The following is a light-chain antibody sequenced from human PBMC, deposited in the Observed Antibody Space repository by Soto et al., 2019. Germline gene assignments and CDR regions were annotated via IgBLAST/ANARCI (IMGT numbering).Light chain of an antibody. Sequence: EIVLTQSPGTLSLSPGERATLSCRASQSVSRSLAWYQQRPGQSPRLLIYDASSRATGIPDRFSGSGSGTDFTLTISRLEPEDFAVYYCQHYGSSRTFGQGTKVEIK. CDR2: DAS. J-gene: IGKJ1*01. CDR1: QSVSRS. V-gene: IGKV3-20*01. CDR3: QHYGSSRT.